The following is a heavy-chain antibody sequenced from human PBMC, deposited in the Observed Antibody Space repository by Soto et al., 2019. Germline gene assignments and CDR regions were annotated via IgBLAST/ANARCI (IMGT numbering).Heavy chain of an antibody. J-gene: IGHJ4*02. V-gene: IGHV3-23*01. CDR1: GFTFSSYA. Sequence: GGSLRLSCAASGFTFSSYAMTWVRQAPGMGLEWVSSVSGSGETTYYGDSVKGRFTISRDNSENTLYLQMNSLRAEDTAVYYCAKYCGPATCYVGFDYWGQGTPVTVSA. D-gene: IGHD2-21*01. CDR2: VSGSGETT. CDR3: AKYCGPATCYVGFDY.